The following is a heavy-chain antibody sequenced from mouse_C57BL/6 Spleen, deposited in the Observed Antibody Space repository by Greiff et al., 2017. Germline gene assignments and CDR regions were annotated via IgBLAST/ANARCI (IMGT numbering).Heavy chain of an antibody. CDR2: ISSGGSYT. CDR3: ARHRDYYGSSYAMDY. V-gene: IGHV5-6*01. D-gene: IGHD1-1*01. Sequence: EVQRVESGGDLVKPGGSLKLSCAASGFTFSSYGMSWVRQTPDKRLEWVATISSGGSYTYYPDSVKGRVTISRDNAKNTLYLQMSSLKSEDTAMYYGARHRDYYGSSYAMDYWGQGTSVTVSS. J-gene: IGHJ4*01. CDR1: GFTFSSYG.